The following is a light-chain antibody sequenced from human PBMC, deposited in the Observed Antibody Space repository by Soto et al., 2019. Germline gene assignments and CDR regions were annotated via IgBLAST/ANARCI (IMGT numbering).Light chain of an antibody. J-gene: IGKJ5*01. Sequence: DIQMNQSAATLSASVGDRVTITCRASQSLRGWLAWYQQRPGKAPKALIYDASTLANGVPSRFNGSGSGTEFTLTISSLQPDDLATYYCHQYMTYSTFGQGTRLEIK. CDR2: DAS. CDR3: HQYMTYST. V-gene: IGKV1-5*01. CDR1: QSLRGW.